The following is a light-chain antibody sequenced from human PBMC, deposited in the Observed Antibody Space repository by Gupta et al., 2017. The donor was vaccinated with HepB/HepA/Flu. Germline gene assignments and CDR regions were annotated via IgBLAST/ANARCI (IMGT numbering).Light chain of an antibody. CDR3: GTLDCILSTGV. V-gene: IGLV1-51*01. CDR1: DSNIGHSY. J-gene: IGLJ2*01. CDR2: ENA. Sequence: QSVLTQPPSVSAPPGQRVTISCSRSDSNIGHSYISWYQHHPVTAPKLLIYENAKRPSVMPDRFSGSNSGTAATLGITGLHAGDEADYYCGTLDCILSTGVFGGGTNLTVL.